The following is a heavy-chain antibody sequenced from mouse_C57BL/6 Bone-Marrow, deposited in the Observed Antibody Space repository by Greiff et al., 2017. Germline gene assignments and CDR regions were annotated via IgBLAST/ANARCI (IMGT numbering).Heavy chain of an antibody. V-gene: IGHV5-6*01. CDR2: ISSGGSYT. D-gene: IGHD1-1*01. CDR1: GFTFSSYG. CDR3: ARHAVARGDY. Sequence: EVKLMESGGDLVKPGGSLKLSCAASGFTFSSYGMSWVRQTPDQRLEWVATISSGGSYTYYPDSVKGRFTSSRDNAKNTLYLQMSSLKSEDTAMYYCARHAVARGDYWGQGTTLTVSS. J-gene: IGHJ2*01.